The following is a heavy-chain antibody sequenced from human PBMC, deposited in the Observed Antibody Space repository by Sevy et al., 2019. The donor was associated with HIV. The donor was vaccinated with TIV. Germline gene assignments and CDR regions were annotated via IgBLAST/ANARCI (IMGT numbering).Heavy chain of an antibody. CDR3: VTERVGYISSWYYFDY. CDR1: GFTVNTYA. D-gene: IGHD6-13*01. J-gene: IGHJ4*02. V-gene: IGHV3-23*01. Sequence: GGSLRLSCAVSGFTVNTYAMSWVRQAPGKGLEWVAVINNSGGSTDYADSVRGRFSISRDNPNVYLEMNSLRVEDTAVYYCVTERVGYISSWYYFDYWGQGTLVTVSS. CDR2: INNSGGST.